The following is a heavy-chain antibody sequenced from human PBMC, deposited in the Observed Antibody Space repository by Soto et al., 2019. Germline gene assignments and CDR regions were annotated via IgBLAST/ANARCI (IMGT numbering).Heavy chain of an antibody. CDR3: AKPVHSSGWYWFDP. V-gene: IGHV3-48*01. CDR1: GFTFSSYS. J-gene: IGHJ5*02. CDR2: ISSSSSTI. D-gene: IGHD6-13*01. Sequence: EVQLVESGGGLVQPGGSLRRSCAASGFTFSSYSMNWVRQAPGKGLEWVSYISSSSSTIYYADSVKGRFTITRDNAKNSLYLQMNSLRAEDTPVYYCAKPVHSSGWYWFDPWGQGTLVTVSS.